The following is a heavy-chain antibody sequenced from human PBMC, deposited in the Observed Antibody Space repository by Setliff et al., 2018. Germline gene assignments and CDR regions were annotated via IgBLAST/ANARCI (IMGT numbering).Heavy chain of an antibody. Sequence: GGSLSLSCAASGFTFSSYWMNWVRQAPGKGLEWVSSIISSGSHIYYADSVKGRFTSSRDNAKNSLYLQMNSLRADDTAVYYCTRDYGFCSGGSCSYYGMDVWGQGTTVTVSS. J-gene: IGHJ6*02. CDR1: GFTFSSYW. D-gene: IGHD2-15*01. CDR2: IISSGSHI. V-gene: IGHV3-21*01. CDR3: TRDYGFCSGGSCSYYGMDV.